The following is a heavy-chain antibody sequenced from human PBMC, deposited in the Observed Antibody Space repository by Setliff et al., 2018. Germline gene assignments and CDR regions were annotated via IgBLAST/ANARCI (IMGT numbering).Heavy chain of an antibody. D-gene: IGHD1-26*01. CDR3: ARVIVGATTTDY. V-gene: IGHV3-7*01. CDR1: GFAISSCW. Sequence: GGSLRLSCVASGFAISSCWMSWVRQAPGKGLEWVANIKQDGSEKYYVDSVKGRFTISRDNAKNSLYLQMNSLRAEDTAVYYCARVIVGATTTDYWGQGTLATVSS. J-gene: IGHJ4*02. CDR2: IKQDGSEK.